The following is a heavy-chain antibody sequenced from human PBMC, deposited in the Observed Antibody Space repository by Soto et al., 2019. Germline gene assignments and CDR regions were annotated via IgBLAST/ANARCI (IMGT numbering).Heavy chain of an antibody. V-gene: IGHV3-48*01. Sequence: QPGGSLRLSCAASGFTFSSYSMNWVRQAPGKGLEWVSYISSSSSTIYYADPVKGRFTISRDNAKNSLYLQMNSLRAEDTAVYYCARDAIVVVPAAISPWGQGTLVTVSS. CDR1: GFTFSSYS. CDR2: ISSSSSTI. J-gene: IGHJ5*02. D-gene: IGHD2-2*02. CDR3: ARDAIVVVPAAISP.